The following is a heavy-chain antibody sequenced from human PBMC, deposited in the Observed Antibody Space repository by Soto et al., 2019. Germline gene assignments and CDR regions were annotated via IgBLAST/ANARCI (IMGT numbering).Heavy chain of an antibody. J-gene: IGHJ6*02. V-gene: IGHV1-46*01. CDR3: ARDRSYYHDSNAPSMDV. CDR1: GYPFTSYY. CDR2: INPSGGST. Sequence: GSVKVSCKASGYPFTSYYMHLVRQAPGQGLEWMGIINPSGGSTSYAQKFRGRVTMTRDTSTRTVYMELSSLRSEDTAVYYCARDRSYYHDSNAPSMDVWGQGTTVTV. D-gene: IGHD3-22*01.